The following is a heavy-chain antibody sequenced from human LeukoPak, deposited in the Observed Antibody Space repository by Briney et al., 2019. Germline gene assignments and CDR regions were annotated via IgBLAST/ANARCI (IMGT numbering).Heavy chain of an antibody. V-gene: IGHV1-46*01. D-gene: IGHD3-22*01. Sequence: ASVKVSCKASGYTLTSYYMHWVRQAPGQGLEWMGIINPSGGSTSYAQKFQGRVTMTRDTSTSTVYMELSSLRSEDTAVYYCARGTYYYDSSGYPTDDDYWGQGTLVTVSS. CDR1: GYTLTSYY. CDR2: INPSGGST. CDR3: ARGTYYYDSSGYPTDDDY. J-gene: IGHJ4*02.